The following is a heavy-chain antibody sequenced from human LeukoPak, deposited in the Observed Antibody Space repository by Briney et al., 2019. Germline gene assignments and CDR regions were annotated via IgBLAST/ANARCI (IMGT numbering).Heavy chain of an antibody. CDR2: IKQDGSEK. Sequence: GGSLRLSCAASGFTFSSYWMSWVRQAPGKGLEWVANIKQDGSEKCYVDSVEGRFTISRDNAKNSLYLQMNSLRAEDTAVYYCASARDPHFDYWGQGTLVTVSS. J-gene: IGHJ4*02. CDR3: ASARDPHFDY. V-gene: IGHV3-7*02. CDR1: GFTFSSYW.